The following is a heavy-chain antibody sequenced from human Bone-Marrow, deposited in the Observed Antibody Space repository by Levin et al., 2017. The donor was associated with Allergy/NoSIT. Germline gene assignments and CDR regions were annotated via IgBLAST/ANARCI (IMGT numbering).Heavy chain of an antibody. CDR2: ISGGGGSK. CDR1: GFSFSSYA. V-gene: IGHV3-23*01. Sequence: QAGGSLRLSCAASGFSFSSYAMSWVRQAPGKGLEWVSAISGGGGSKYYADAVKGRFTITRDNSKNTLYLQMNSLRVEDAALYYCAKAHIVVIPASISSFHYWGQGTLATVSS. CDR3: AKAHIVVIPASISSFHY. J-gene: IGHJ4*02. D-gene: IGHD2-2*01.